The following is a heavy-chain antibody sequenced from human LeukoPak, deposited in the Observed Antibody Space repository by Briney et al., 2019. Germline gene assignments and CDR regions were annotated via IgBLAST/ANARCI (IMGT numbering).Heavy chain of an antibody. CDR2: IKQDGSER. CDR1: GFNFNTYW. CDR3: AELGITMIGGV. J-gene: IGHJ6*04. D-gene: IGHD3-10*02. Sequence: GGSLRLSCAASGFNFNTYWMSWVRQAPGKGLEWVANIKQDGSERFYVDSMKGRFTISRDNSKNSLYLQMNSLRAEDTAVYYCAELGITMIGGVWGKGTTVTISS. V-gene: IGHV3-7*01.